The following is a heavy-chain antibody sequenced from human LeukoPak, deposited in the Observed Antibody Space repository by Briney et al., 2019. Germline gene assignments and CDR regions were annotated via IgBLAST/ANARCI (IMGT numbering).Heavy chain of an antibody. D-gene: IGHD2-2*01. Sequence: ASVKVSCKASGYTFTGYYMHWVRQAPGQGLEWMGWINPNSGGTNYAQKFQGRGTMTRDTSISTAYMELSRLRSDDTAVYYCARDHCSSTSCYEPPTFDYWGQGTLVTVSS. CDR2: INPNSGGT. CDR1: GYTFTGYY. V-gene: IGHV1-2*02. J-gene: IGHJ4*02. CDR3: ARDHCSSTSCYEPPTFDY.